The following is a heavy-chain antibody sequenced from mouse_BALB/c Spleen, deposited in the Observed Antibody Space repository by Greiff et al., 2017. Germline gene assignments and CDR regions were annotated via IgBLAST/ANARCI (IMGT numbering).Heavy chain of an antibody. Sequence: EVQLQQSGAELVRPGVCVKLSCKASGFNFKDFYMHWVQQRPEQGLEWIGWIDPENGNTIYDPKFQGKASITADTSSNTAFLLLSSLTSEDTAVYYCARSDGYDAGYAYWGQGTLVTVSA. V-gene: IGHV14-1*02. CDR3: ARSDGYDAGYAY. CDR1: GFNFKDFY. J-gene: IGHJ3*01. CDR2: IDPENGNT. D-gene: IGHD2-2*01.